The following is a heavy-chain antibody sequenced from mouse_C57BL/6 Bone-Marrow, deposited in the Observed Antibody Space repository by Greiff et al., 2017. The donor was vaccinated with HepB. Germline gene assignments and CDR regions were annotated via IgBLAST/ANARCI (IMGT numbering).Heavy chain of an antibody. CDR3: ARGGITIAVVWFDY. CDR2: IYPRSGNT. Sequence: VMLVESGAELARPGASVKLSCKASGYTFTTYGISWAKQRTGHGLEWIGEIYPRSGNTYYNAKFKGKATLTADKSSSTAYMALRSLTSEDSAVYFCARGGITIAVVWFDYWGQGTTLTVSS. V-gene: IGHV1-81*01. CDR1: GYTFTTYG. J-gene: IGHJ2*01. D-gene: IGHD1-1*02.